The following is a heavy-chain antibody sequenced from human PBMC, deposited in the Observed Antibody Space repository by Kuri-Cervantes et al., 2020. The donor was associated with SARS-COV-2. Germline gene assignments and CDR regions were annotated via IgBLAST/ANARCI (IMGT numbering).Heavy chain of an antibody. CDR2: IYYSGST. Sequence: LRLSCTVSGYSISSGDYYWSWIRQPPGKGLEWIGYIYYSGSTYYNPSLKSRVTISVDTSKNQFSLKLSSVTAADTAVYHCARKVGSGSYDYWGQGTLVTVSS. CDR3: ARKVGSGSYDY. CDR1: GYSISSGDYY. D-gene: IGHD1-26*01. V-gene: IGHV4-30-4*08. J-gene: IGHJ4*02.